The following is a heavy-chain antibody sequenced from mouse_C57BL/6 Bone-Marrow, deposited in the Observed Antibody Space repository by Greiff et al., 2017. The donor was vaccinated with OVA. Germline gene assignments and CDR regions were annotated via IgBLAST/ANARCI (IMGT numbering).Heavy chain of an antibody. CDR1: GFSLSTFGMG. CDR2: IWWDDDK. J-gene: IGHJ4*01. V-gene: IGHV8-8*01. Sequence: QVTLKVSGPGILQPSPTLSLTCSFSGFSLSTFGMGVGWIRQPSGKGLEWLAHIWWDDDKYYNPALKSRLTISKDTSKNQVFLKIANVDTADTATDYCASLELRGPYAMDYWGQGTSVTVSS. CDR3: ASLELRGPYAMDY. D-gene: IGHD2-12*01.